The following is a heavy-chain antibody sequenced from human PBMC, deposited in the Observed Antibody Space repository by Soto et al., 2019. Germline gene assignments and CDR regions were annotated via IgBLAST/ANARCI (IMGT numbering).Heavy chain of an antibody. V-gene: IGHV3-30-3*01. CDR2: ISYDGSNK. CDR3: ARDSGLYY. Sequence: QVQLVESGGGVVQPGRSLRLSCAASGFTFSSYAMHWVRQAPGKGLEWVAVISYDGSNKYYADSVKGRFTISRDNSKNTLYLQMNSLRAEDTAVYYCARDSGLYYGGQGTLVTVSS. J-gene: IGHJ4*02. CDR1: GFTFSSYA. D-gene: IGHD6-19*01.